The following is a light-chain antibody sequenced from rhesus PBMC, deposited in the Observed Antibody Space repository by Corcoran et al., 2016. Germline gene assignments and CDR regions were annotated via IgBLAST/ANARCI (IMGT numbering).Light chain of an antibody. V-gene: IGKV2-72*01. CDR1: QSLLHSNGNTY. CDR2: VGS. CDR3: VQAIAFPWT. Sequence: DIVMTQTPLSLPITPGEPASISCRPSQSLLHSNGNTYLHWYLQKPGRSPQLLISVGSNSASGVPDRFSGGGSGTDFTMKISKVEAEDVGVYYCVQAIAFPWTFGQGTKVEI. J-gene: IGKJ1*01.